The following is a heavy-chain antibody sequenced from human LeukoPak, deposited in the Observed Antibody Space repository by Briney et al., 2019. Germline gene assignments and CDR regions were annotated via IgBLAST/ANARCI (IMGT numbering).Heavy chain of an antibody. CDR1: GGSISSSSYY. V-gene: IGHV4-39*07. J-gene: IGHJ5*02. CDR3: ARARYNWFDP. CDR2: IYYSGST. Sequence: SETLSLTCTVSGGSISSSSYYWGWIRQPPGKGLEWIGSIYYSGSTNYNPSLKSRVTISVDTSKSQFSLNLSSVTAADTAVYYCARARYNWFDPWGQGTLVTVSS.